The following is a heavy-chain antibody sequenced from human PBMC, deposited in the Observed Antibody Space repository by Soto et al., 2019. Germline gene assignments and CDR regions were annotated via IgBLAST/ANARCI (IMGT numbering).Heavy chain of an antibody. V-gene: IGHV3-15*07. CDR3: TTETEDYRNYAHYYYGMDV. Sequence: EVQLVESGGGLVKPGGSLRLSCAASGFTFSNAWMNWVRQAPGKGLEWVGRIKSKTDGGTTDYAAPVKGRFTISRDDYKNTLYLHMNSPKTHDTAVYYCTTETEDYRNYAHYYYGMDVWGQGTTVTVSS. J-gene: IGHJ6*02. D-gene: IGHD4-4*01. CDR2: IKSKTDGGTT. CDR1: GFTFSNAW.